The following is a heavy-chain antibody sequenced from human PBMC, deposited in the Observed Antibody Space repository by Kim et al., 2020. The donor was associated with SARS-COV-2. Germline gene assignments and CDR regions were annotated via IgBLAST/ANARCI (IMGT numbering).Heavy chain of an antibody. J-gene: IGHJ6*02. CDR2: IIPIFGTA. CDR3: ARARSSSWSSLLPTNYYGMDV. CDR1: GGTFSSYA. Sequence: SVKVSCKASGGTFSSYAISWVRQAPGQGLEWMGGIIPIFGTANYAQKFQGRVTITADESTSTAYMELSSLRSEDTAVYYCARARSSSWSSLLPTNYYGMDVWGQGTTVTVSS. V-gene: IGHV1-69*13. D-gene: IGHD6-13*01.